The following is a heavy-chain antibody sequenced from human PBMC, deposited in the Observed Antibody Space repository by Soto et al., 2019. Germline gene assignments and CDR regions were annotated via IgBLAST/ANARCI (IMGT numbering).Heavy chain of an antibody. CDR1: GYTFTGYA. J-gene: IGHJ4*02. V-gene: IGHV1-3*01. CDR2: INGGNGDT. CDR3: ARGYCSSTSCQYYFDY. Sequence: QVQLVQSGTEVKKPGASVKVSYKASGYTFTGYAIHWVRQAPGQRLEWMGWINGGNGDTKYSQKFQGRVTITRDTSASTAYMELTSLGSEDTAIYHCARGYCSSTSCQYYFDYWGQGTLVTVSS. D-gene: IGHD2-2*01.